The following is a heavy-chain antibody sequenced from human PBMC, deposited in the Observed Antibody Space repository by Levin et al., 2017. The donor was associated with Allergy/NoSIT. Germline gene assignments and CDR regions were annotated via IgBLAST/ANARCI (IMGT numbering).Heavy chain of an antibody. D-gene: IGHD5-12*01. CDR2: IYHSGST. CDR3: AREGSGYERYFDY. V-gene: IGHV4-38-2*02. J-gene: IGHJ4*02. Sequence: PSETLSLTCTVSGYSISSGYYWGWIRQPPGKGLEWIGSIYHSGSTYYNPSLKSRVTISVDTSKNQFSLKLSSVTAADTAVYYCAREGSGYERYFDYWGQGTLVTVSS. CDR1: GYSISSGYY.